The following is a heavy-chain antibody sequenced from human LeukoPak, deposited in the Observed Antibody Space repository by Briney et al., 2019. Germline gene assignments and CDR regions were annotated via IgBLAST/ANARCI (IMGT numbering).Heavy chain of an antibody. CDR2: MNPNSGNT. J-gene: IGHJ4*02. D-gene: IGHD6-6*01. Sequence: ASVKVSCKASGYTFTSYDINWVRQATGQGLEWMGWMNPNSGNTGYAQKFQGRVTMTRNTSISTAYMELRSLRSDDTVVYYCARDRSSSSDYWGREPWSPSPQ. V-gene: IGHV1-8*01. CDR3: ARDRSSSSDY. CDR1: GYTFTSYD.